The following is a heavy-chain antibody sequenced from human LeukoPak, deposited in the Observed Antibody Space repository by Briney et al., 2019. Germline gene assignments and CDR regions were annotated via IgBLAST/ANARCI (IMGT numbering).Heavy chain of an antibody. J-gene: IGHJ3*02. Sequence: SQTLSLTCTVSGGSISSGDYYWSWIRQPPGKGLEWIGYIYYSGSTNYNPSLKSRVTISVDTSKNQFSLKLSSVTAADTAVYYCARGAWVRGVHAFDIWGQGTMVTVSS. CDR1: GGSISSGDYY. CDR2: IYYSGST. CDR3: ARGAWVRGVHAFDI. D-gene: IGHD3-10*01. V-gene: IGHV4-30-4*08.